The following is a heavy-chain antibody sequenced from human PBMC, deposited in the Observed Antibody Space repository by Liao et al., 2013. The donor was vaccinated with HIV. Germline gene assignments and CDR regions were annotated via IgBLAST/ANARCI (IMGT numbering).Heavy chain of an antibody. Sequence: QVQLQESGPGLVKPSQTLSLTCTVSGGSISSGSYYWSWIRQPAGKGLEWIGRIYTSGSTNYNPSLKSRVTISIDTSKNQFSLKLSSVTAADTAVYYCARRGFDWFSAFDIWGQGTMVTVSS. CDR1: GGSISSGSYY. J-gene: IGHJ3*02. D-gene: IGHD3-9*01. CDR2: IYTSGST. V-gene: IGHV4-61*02. CDR3: ARRGFDWFSAFDI.